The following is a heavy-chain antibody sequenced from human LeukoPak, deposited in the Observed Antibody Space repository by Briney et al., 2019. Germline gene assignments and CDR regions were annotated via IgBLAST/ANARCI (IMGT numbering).Heavy chain of an antibody. CDR2: ISGSGGST. V-gene: IGHV3-23*01. J-gene: IGHJ4*02. Sequence: GGSLRLSCAASGFTFSSYAMSWVRQAPGKGLEWVSAISGSGGSTYYADSVKGRFTISRDNSKNTLYLQMNSLRAEGTAVYYCAKDSDWNDVGGFDYWGQGTLVTVSS. D-gene: IGHD1-1*01. CDR1: GFTFSSYA. CDR3: AKDSDWNDVGGFDY.